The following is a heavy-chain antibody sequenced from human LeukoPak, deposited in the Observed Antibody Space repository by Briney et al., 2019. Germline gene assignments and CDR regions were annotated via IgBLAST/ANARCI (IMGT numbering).Heavy chain of an antibody. CDR2: IYYSGST. Sequence: KPSETLSLTCTVAGGSISSSSYSWGWIRQPPGKGLEWIGSIYYSGSTYYNPSLKSRVTISVDTSKNQFSLKLSSVTAADTAVYYCASGSSPSPESAFDIWGQGTMVTVSS. V-gene: IGHV4-39*01. CDR3: ASGSSPSPESAFDI. D-gene: IGHD6-6*01. J-gene: IGHJ3*02. CDR1: GGSISSSSYS.